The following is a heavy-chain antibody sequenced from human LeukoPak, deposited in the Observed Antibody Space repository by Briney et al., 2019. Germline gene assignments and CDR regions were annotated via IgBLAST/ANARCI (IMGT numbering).Heavy chain of an antibody. CDR1: GGSISSYY. Sequence: PSETLSLTCTVSGGSISSYYWSWIRQPPGKGLEWIGYIYYSGSTNYKSSLKSRVTISVDTSKNQFSLKLSSVTAADTAVYYCARGGYYYDSSGYYRFDYWGQGTLVTVSS. CDR3: ARGGYYYDSSGYYRFDY. CDR2: IYYSGST. J-gene: IGHJ4*02. V-gene: IGHV4-59*01. D-gene: IGHD3-22*01.